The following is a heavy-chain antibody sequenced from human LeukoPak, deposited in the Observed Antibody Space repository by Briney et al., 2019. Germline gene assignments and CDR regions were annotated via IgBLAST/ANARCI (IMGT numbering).Heavy chain of an antibody. CDR1: GYTFTGYY. Sequence: ASVKVSCKASGYTFTGYYMHWVRQAPGQGLEWMGWINPNSGGTNYAQKFQGRVTMTRDTSISTAYMELSRLRSDDTAVYHCASDRYYGSGSTVDYWGQGTLVTVSS. CDR2: INPNSGGT. CDR3: ASDRYYGSGSTVDY. D-gene: IGHD3-10*01. V-gene: IGHV1-2*02. J-gene: IGHJ4*02.